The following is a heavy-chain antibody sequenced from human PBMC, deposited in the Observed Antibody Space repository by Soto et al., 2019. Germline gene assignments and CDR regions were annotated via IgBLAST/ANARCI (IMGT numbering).Heavy chain of an antibody. CDR1: GGSISSSSYY. CDR2: IYYSGST. J-gene: IGHJ4*02. D-gene: IGHD1-7*01. V-gene: IGHV4-39*01. Sequence: SETLSLTCTVSGGSISSSSYYWGWIRQPPGKGLEWIGSIYYSGSTYYNPSLKSRVTISVDTSKNQFSLKLSSVTAADTAVYYCARHLSNSNYVAHFDYWGQGTLVTVSS. CDR3: ARHLSNSNYVAHFDY.